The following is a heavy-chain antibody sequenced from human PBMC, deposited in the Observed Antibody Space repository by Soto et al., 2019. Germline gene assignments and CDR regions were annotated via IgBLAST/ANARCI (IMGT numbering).Heavy chain of an antibody. J-gene: IGHJ3*02. V-gene: IGHV3-9*01. CDR1: VFTFDDYA. D-gene: IGHD6-6*01. CDR3: AKDGIAARLGAFDI. CDR2: ISWNSGSI. Sequence: SLRLSCSASVFTFDDYAMHWFRQAPGKGLEWVSGISWNSGSIGYADSVKGRFTISRDNAKNSLYLQMNSLRAEDTALYYCAKDGIAARLGAFDIWGQGTMVTVSS.